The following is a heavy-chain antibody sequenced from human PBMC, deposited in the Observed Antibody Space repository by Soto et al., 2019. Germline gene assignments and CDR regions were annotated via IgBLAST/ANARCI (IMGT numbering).Heavy chain of an antibody. CDR3: ARGANDFWSGYYFDY. D-gene: IGHD3-3*01. V-gene: IGHV4-59*11. CDR2: IYDSGST. CDR1: GDSLKNHY. J-gene: IGHJ4*02. Sequence: ETLSLTCSVSGDSLKNHYWAWIRHSPGKGLEWIGNIYDSGSTYYNPSLKSRVTISVDRSKNQFSLKLSSVTAADTAVYYCARGANDFWSGYYFDYWGQGTLVTVSS.